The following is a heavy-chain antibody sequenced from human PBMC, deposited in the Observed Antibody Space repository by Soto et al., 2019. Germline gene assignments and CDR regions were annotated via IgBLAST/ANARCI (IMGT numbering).Heavy chain of an antibody. D-gene: IGHD4-17*01. CDR3: ATDYGGNSHWSLYDI. J-gene: IGHJ3*02. CDR1: GGPVTTYY. V-gene: IGHV4-59*02. Sequence: QVLLQESGPRLVNPSETLSLTCSVSGGPVTTYYWTWLRQPPGKPLEWIGYIYYSGTSAYNPSLKSRVTMSVDISKNQFSLSLTSLTPADTAVYYCATDYGGNSHWSLYDIWGQGILVTVSS. CDR2: IYYSGTS.